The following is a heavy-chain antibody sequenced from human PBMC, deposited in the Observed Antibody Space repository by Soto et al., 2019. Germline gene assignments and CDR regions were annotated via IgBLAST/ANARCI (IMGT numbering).Heavy chain of an antibody. CDR2: IWYDGSNK. J-gene: IGHJ6*02. CDR3: ARGEYGDYGYYYYYGMDV. CDR1: GFTFSSYG. V-gene: IGHV3-33*01. Sequence: QVQLVESGGGVVQPGRSLRLSCAASGFTFSSYGMHWVRQAPGKGLEWVAVIWYDGSNKYYADSVKGRFTISRDNSKNTLYLQMNSLRAEDTAVYYCARGEYGDYGYYYYYGMDVWGQGTTVTVSS. D-gene: IGHD4-17*01.